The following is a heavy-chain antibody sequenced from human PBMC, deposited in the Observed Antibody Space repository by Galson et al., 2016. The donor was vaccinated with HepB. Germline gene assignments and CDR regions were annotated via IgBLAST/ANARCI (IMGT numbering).Heavy chain of an antibody. J-gene: IGHJ4*02. CDR2: IIPIFGTA. CDR3: ARNFCSGDTCYNYFDY. D-gene: IGHD2-15*01. Sequence: SVKVSCKASGGIFNNYVITWVRQAPGQGLEWMGGIIPIFGTANYAQKFQGRVTITADESTSTAYMELSSLRSDDTAIYFCARNFCSGDTCYNYFDYWGQGTLVTVSS. CDR1: GGIFNNYV. V-gene: IGHV1-69*13.